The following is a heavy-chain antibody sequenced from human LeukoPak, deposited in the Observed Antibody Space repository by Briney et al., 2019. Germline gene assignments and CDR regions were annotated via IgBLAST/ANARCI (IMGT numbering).Heavy chain of an antibody. CDR2: IKQAGSEK. V-gene: IGHV3-7*01. Sequence: GGSLRLSCAASGFTFNTYGMHWVRQAPGKGLEWVANIKQAGSEKNYVDSVKGRFTISRDNAKSSPFLQMNDLRAEDTAVYYCAKGGRGNGEVYWGQGTLVTVSS. CDR3: AKGGRGNGEVY. D-gene: IGHD2-8*01. CDR1: GFTFNTYG. J-gene: IGHJ4*02.